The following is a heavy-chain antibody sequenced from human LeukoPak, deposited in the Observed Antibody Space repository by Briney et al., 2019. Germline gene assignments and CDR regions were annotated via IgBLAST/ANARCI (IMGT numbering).Heavy chain of an antibody. D-gene: IGHD6-19*01. CDR2: IYHSGIT. CDR1: GGSFSSGGYY. V-gene: IGHV4-30-2*01. CDR3: RGRGIAVAET. Sequence: PSETLSLTCTVSGGSFSSGGYYWSWIRQPPGKGLEWIGYIYHSGITSYNPSLKSRVTISVDRSKNQFSLKLTSVTAADTAVYCARGRGIAVAETWGQGTLVTVSS. J-gene: IGHJ4*02.